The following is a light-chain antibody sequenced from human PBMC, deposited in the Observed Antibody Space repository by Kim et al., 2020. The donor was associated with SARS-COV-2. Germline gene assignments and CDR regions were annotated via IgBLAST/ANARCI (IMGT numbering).Light chain of an antibody. CDR2: KLS. J-gene: IGKJ5*01. V-gene: IGKV2-24*01. CDR3: MQATQFPIV. Sequence: DIVMTQPPLYSPVSLGQPASISCRSSRSLVHSDGNTYLSWLQQRPGQPPRLLIYKLSNRFSGVPDRFSGSGAGTDFTLKISRVEAEDVGVYYCMQATQFPIVFGQGTRLEIK. CDR1: RSLVHSDGNTY.